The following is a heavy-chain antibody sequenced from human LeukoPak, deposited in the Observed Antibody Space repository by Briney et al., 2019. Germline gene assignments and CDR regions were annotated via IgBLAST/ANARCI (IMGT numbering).Heavy chain of an antibody. CDR2: IYTRGST. CDR3: ARLIAAAGTADWFDP. CDR1: GGSISSDIYY. J-gene: IGHJ5*02. D-gene: IGHD6-13*01. Sequence: PSETLSLTCTVSGGSISSDIYYWSWIRQPAGNTLEWIGRIYTRGSTNYNPSLKSRVTISVDTSKNQFSLKLRSVTAADTAMYYCARLIAAAGTADWFDPWGQGTLVTVSS. V-gene: IGHV4-61*02.